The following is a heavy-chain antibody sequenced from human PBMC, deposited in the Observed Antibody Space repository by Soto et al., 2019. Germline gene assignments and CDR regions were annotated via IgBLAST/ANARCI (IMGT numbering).Heavy chain of an antibody. Sequence: ASVLGSCNNARYTLNTYGINWVRQGPGQGLELMGWISAYDGKTTYAEKFQGRVTLTTDTSTSTAYMELRSLRSDDTAIYYCARDPHEFWTSYWFDPWGQGTPVTVSS. D-gene: IGHD3-3*01. CDR2: ISAYDGKT. J-gene: IGHJ5*02. V-gene: IGHV1-18*01. CDR3: ARDPHEFWTSYWFDP. CDR1: RYTLNTYG.